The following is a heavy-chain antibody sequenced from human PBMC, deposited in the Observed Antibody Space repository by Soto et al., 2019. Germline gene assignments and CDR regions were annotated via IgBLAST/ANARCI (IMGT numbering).Heavy chain of an antibody. CDR3: ASDCSGGSCYPGMDV. CDR2: ISSSGNI. Sequence: GGSLRLSCAASGFTFNSYTINWVRQAPGKGLEWLSSISSSGNIFSKDSVRGRFTISRDNAKNSVYLQINSLRAEDTAAYFCASDCSGGSCYPGMDVWGQGTPVTVSS. CDR1: GFTFNSYT. V-gene: IGHV3-21*04. D-gene: IGHD2-15*01. J-gene: IGHJ6*02.